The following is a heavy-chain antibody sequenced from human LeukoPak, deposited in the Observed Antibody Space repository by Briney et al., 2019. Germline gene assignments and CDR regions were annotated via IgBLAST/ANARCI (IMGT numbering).Heavy chain of an antibody. V-gene: IGHV4-34*01. CDR1: GGSISSYY. Sequence: PSETLSLTCTVSGGSISSYYWSWIRQPPGKGLEWIGEINHSGSTNYNPSLKSRVTISVDTSKNQFSLKLSSVTAADTAVYYCASLLWGYFDYWGQGTLVTVSS. CDR3: ASLLWGYFDY. J-gene: IGHJ4*02. D-gene: IGHD3-10*01. CDR2: INHSGST.